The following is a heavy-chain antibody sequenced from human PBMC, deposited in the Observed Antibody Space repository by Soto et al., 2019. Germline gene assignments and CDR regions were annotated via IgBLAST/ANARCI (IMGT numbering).Heavy chain of an antibody. V-gene: IGHV3-30-3*01. CDR3: ARDRFDSSWYYFDY. CDR2: ISDDGSNK. J-gene: IGHJ4*02. Sequence: QVQLVESGGGVVQPGRSLRLSCELSGFTFRNYALHWVRQAPGKGLEWVAVISDDGSNKYYADSVKGRFTISRDNSKNTLYLQMNSLRAEDTAVYYCARDRFDSSWYYFDYWGQGTPVTVSS. CDR1: GFTFRNYA. D-gene: IGHD6-13*01.